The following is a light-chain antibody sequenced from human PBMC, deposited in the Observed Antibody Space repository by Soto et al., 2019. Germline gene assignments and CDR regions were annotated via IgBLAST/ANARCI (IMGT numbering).Light chain of an antibody. Sequence: SVLTQPASVSGSPGQSITISCTGSSSDVGAFNYVSWYQHHPGKAPKLIIYEVTKRPSGVPDRFSGSKSGNTASLTVSGLQADDEADYYCNSYVGSNNYVFGTGTKVTVL. J-gene: IGLJ1*01. CDR2: EVT. CDR3: NSYVGSNNYV. CDR1: SSDVGAFNY. V-gene: IGLV2-8*01.